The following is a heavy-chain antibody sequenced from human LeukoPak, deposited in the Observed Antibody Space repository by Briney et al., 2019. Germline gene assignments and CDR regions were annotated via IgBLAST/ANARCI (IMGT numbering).Heavy chain of an antibody. CDR1: GFTFSSYA. CDR3: ARDKRTGTRRFDY. Sequence: GGSLRLSCAASGFTFSSYAMSWVRQAPGKGLEWVSAISGSGTTYYADSVKGRFTISRDNAKNSLYLQMNSLRAEDTAVYYCARDKRTGTRRFDYWGQGTLVTVSS. J-gene: IGHJ4*02. V-gene: IGHV3-69-1*01. D-gene: IGHD1-1*01. CDR2: ISGSGTT.